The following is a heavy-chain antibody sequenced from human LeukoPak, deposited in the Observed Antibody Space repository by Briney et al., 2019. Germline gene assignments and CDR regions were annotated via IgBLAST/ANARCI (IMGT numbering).Heavy chain of an antibody. D-gene: IGHD3-9*01. CDR1: GYTFINYG. J-gene: IGHJ4*02. CDR2: INTVNGNT. CDR3: ARDGIGAYFDTRAHHYNDCDY. V-gene: IGHV1-3*04. Sequence: ASVKVSCKASGYTFINYGIHWLRQAPGQRLEWMGCINTVNGNTQFSQKFQGRVAITRDTSARIAYMELSSLRSEDTAVYYCARDGIGAYFDTRAHHYNDCDYWGQGTLVSVSS.